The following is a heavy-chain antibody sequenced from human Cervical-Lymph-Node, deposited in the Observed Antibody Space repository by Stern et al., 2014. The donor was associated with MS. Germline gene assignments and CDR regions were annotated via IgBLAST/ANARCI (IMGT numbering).Heavy chain of an antibody. J-gene: IGHJ4*02. Sequence: VQLVESGPGLAKPSETLSLTSTVSGGSISSYFWSWIRQPPGKGLEWIGYIYYRGNTTHKPSLERRVTISVDTSKHPISPKLSSVTAADTAVYYCGRRKGHVIDSWGQGTLVTVSS. CDR1: GGSISSYF. CDR3: GRRKGHVIDS. CDR2: IYYRGNT. V-gene: IGHV4-59*08.